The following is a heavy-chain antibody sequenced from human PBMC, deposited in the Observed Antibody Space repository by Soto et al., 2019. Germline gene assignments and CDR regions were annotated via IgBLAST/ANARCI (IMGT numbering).Heavy chain of an antibody. CDR3: ARERTGTTSMDV. CDR2: MNPNSGNT. Sequence: ASVKVSCKASGYTFTSYDINWVRQATGQGLEWMGWMNPNSGNTGYAQKFQGRVTMTRNTSINTAYMELSSLRSEDTALYYCARERTGTTSMDVWGQGTTVTVSS. V-gene: IGHV1-8*01. D-gene: IGHD1-1*01. J-gene: IGHJ6*02. CDR1: GYTFTSYD.